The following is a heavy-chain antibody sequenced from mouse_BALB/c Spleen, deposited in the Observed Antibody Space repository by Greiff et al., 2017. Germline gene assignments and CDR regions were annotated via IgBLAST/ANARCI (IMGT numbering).Heavy chain of an antibody. CDR3: APYGNYSSYYAMDY. J-gene: IGHJ4*01. Sequence: EVQLQQSGAELVKPGASVKLSCTASGFNIKDTYMHWVKQRPEQGLEWIGRIDPANGNTKYDPKFQGKATITADTSSNTAYLQLSSLTSEDTAVYYCAPYGNYSSYYAMDYWGQGTSVTVSS. V-gene: IGHV14-3*02. D-gene: IGHD2-1*01. CDR1: GFNIKDTY. CDR2: IDPANGNT.